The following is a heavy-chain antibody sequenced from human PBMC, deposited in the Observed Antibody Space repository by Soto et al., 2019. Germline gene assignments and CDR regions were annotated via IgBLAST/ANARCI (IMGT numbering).Heavy chain of an antibody. CDR1: GFTFRAYR. CDR2: ISYDVSNK. D-gene: IGHD3-22*01. Sequence: LRLSCAAFGFTFRAYRMLWVRQAPGNWPRWLAYISYDVSNKSYLDSVKDRFSISRDNSKYTLYLQMNNLSSEDTAVYFCAKHPYHYDDSGYYFYYWGQGTPVTVSS. J-gene: IGHJ4*02. V-gene: IGHV3-30*18. CDR3: AKHPYHYDDSGYYFYY.